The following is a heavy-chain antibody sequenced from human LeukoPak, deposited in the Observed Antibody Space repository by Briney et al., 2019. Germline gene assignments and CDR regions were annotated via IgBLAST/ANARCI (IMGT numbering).Heavy chain of an antibody. CDR2: ISYSGST. CDR3: ASAPHVNYFDF. V-gene: IGHV4-59*08. D-gene: IGHD2/OR15-2a*01. Sequence: SETLSLTCTVSGDSMTNYYWSWIRQPPGMGLEWLGYISYSGSTNYNPSLKSRVTFSIDTSKNQFSLWLDSVTAADTAVYYCASAPHVNYFDFWGQGALVTVSA. J-gene: IGHJ4*02. CDR1: GDSMTNYY.